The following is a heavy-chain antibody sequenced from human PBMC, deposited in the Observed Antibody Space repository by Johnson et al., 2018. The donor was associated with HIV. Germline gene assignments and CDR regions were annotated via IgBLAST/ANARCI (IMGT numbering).Heavy chain of an antibody. CDR3: AKIGQWRERLDAFDV. CDR1: GFTVSSNE. J-gene: IGHJ3*01. Sequence: VQLVESRGVLVQPGGSLRLSCAASGFTVSSNEMSWVRQAPGKGLEWVSSISGGSTYFADSRKGRFTISRDNSKNSLYLQMNSLRAEDTAVYYCAKIGQWRERLDAFDVWGQGTMVTVSS. CDR2: ISGGST. D-gene: IGHD6-19*01. V-gene: IGHV3-38-3*01.